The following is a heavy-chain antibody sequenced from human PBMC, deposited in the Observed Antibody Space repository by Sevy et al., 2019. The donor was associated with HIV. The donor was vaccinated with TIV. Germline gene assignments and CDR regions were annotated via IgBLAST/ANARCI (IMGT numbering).Heavy chain of an antibody. Sequence: GGSLRLSCAASGFSFNTYAMTWVRQAPGKGLEWVSVFSNSGDRTYYADSVKGRFTISRDNSKNTLYLQMISLRADDTAVYYCAKTLGAIASPFDYRGQGTLVTVSS. D-gene: IGHD7-27*01. V-gene: IGHV3-23*01. J-gene: IGHJ4*02. CDR1: GFSFNTYA. CDR3: AKTLGAIASPFDY. CDR2: FSNSGDRT.